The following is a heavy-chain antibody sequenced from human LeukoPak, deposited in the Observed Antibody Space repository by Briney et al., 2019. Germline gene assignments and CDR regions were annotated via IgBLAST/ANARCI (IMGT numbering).Heavy chain of an antibody. CDR2: INWNGGST. J-gene: IGHJ6*03. V-gene: IGHV3-20*04. CDR1: EFTIDDYG. D-gene: IGHD5-12*01. Sequence: GGSLRLSCAASEFTIDDYGMSWVRQAPGKGLEWVCGINWNGGSTGYADSVKGRFTISRDNAKNSMYLQMNSLRAEDTAVYYCARDGATFSGYDWYYYMDVWGKGTTVTVSS. CDR3: ARDGATFSGYDWYYYMDV.